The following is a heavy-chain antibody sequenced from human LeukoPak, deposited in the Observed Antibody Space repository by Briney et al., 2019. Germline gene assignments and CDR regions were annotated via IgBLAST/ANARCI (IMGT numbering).Heavy chain of an antibody. V-gene: IGHV3-21*01. CDR3: ARDSMTLRLGKLSFFI. CDR2: ISSSISYK. J-gene: IGHJ4*02. Sequence: GGSLRLSCAASGFIFNSEGMNWLRQAPGKGLEWVSSISSSISYKYYADSVKGRFTISRDNSKKSLYLKMNSLRAEDTAGYCCARDSMTLRLGKLSFFIWGQGALVTVSS. D-gene: IGHD3-16*02. CDR1: GFIFNSEG.